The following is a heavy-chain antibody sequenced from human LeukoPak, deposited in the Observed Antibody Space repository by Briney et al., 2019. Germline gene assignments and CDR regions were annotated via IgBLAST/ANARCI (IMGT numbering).Heavy chain of an antibody. CDR3: ARGYGYCSSTSCSLFDY. D-gene: IGHD2-2*03. J-gene: IGHJ4*02. CDR2: IIPIFGTA. V-gene: IGHV1-69*01. CDR1: GGTFSSYA. Sequence: GSSVKVSCKASGGTFSSYAISWVRQAPGQGLEWMGGIIPIFGTANYAQKFQGRVTITADESTSTAYMELSSLRSEDTAAYYCARGYGYCSSTSCSLFDYWGQGTLVTVSS.